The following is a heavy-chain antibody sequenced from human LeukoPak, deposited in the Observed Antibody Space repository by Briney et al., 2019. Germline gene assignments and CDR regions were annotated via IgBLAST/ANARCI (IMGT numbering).Heavy chain of an antibody. Sequence: GRSLRLSCAASGFTFSSFGMHWVRQAPGKGLEWVAFISYGGSNDYYADSVKGRFTISRDNSKNTLYLQMNSLRAEDTAVYYCARDQQWLALDYWGQGTLVTVSS. CDR1: GFTFSSFG. D-gene: IGHD6-19*01. CDR2: ISYGGSND. J-gene: IGHJ4*02. V-gene: IGHV3-30*03. CDR3: ARDQQWLALDY.